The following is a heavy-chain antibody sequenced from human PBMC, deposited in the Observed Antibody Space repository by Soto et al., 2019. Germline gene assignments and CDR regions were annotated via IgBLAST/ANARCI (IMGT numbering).Heavy chain of an antibody. D-gene: IGHD4-17*01. CDR1: GYSFTSYW. Sequence: GESLKISCKGSGYSFTSYWISWVRQMPGKGLEWMGRIDPSDSYTNYSPSFQGHVTISADKSISTAYLQWSSLKASDTAMYYCASLTTVVTPYYYYGMDVWGQGTTVTVYS. J-gene: IGHJ6*02. CDR2: IDPSDSYT. V-gene: IGHV5-10-1*01. CDR3: ASLTTVVTPYYYYGMDV.